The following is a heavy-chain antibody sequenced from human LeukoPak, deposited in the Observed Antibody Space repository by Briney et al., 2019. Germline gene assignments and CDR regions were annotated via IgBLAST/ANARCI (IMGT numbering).Heavy chain of an antibody. CDR3: ARDRRITIFGVVTRGLDAFDI. CDR1: GFTFSSYS. Sequence: GGSLRLSCAASGFTFSSYSMNWVRQAPGKGLEWVANIKQDGSEKYYVDSVKGRFTTSRDNAKNSLYLQMNSLRAEDTAVYYCARDRRITIFGVVTRGLDAFDIWGQGTMVTVSS. V-gene: IGHV3-7*01. D-gene: IGHD3-3*01. J-gene: IGHJ3*02. CDR2: IKQDGSEK.